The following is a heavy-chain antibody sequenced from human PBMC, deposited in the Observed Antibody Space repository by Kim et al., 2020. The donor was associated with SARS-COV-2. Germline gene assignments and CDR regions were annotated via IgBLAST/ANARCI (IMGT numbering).Heavy chain of an antibody. Sequence: GGSLRLSCAASGFTFSSYAMSWVRQAPGKGLEWVSAISGSGGSTYYADSVKGRFTISRDNSKNTLYLQMNSLRAEDTAVYYCAKDGGSGWYRWGMDVWGQGTTVTVSS. CDR3: AKDGGSGWYRWGMDV. CDR2: ISGSGGST. CDR1: GFTFSSYA. D-gene: IGHD6-19*01. V-gene: IGHV3-23*01. J-gene: IGHJ6*02.